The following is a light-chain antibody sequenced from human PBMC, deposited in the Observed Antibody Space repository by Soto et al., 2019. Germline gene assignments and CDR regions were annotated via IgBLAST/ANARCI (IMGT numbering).Light chain of an antibody. Sequence: DIQMTQSPSSLSASVGDRVTITCRASQDIKEYVAWYQQKPGKVPKLLIFAASTLQSGVPSRFSGSGSGTDFTLTIDSLQPEDVATYYCQKYNTVPWAFGQGTNVEIK. V-gene: IGKV1-27*01. CDR3: QKYNTVPWA. CDR1: QDIKEY. CDR2: AAS. J-gene: IGKJ1*01.